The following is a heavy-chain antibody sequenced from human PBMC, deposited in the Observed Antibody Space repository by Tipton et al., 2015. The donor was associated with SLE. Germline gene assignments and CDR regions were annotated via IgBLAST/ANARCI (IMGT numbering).Heavy chain of an antibody. CDR2: IYYSGST. CDR3: ARPRERDYNDAFDI. V-gene: IGHV4-59*01. CDR1: GGSISSYY. Sequence: TLSLTCTVSGGSISSYYWSWIRQPPGKGLEWIGYIYYSGSTNYNPSLKSRVTMSVGTSKNQFSLNLRSVTAADTAMYYCARPRERDYNDAFDIWGQGTMVIASS. J-gene: IGHJ3*02. D-gene: IGHD4-11*01.